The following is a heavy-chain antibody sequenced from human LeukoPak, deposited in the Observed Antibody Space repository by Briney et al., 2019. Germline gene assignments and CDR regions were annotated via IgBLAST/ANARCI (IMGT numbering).Heavy chain of an antibody. CDR3: AELGITMIGGV. D-gene: IGHD3-10*02. CDR1: EFSVGSNY. CDR2: IYSGGST. J-gene: IGHJ6*04. Sequence: GGSLRLSCAASEFSVGSNYMSWVRQAPGKGLEWVSLIYSGGSTNYADSVKGRFTISRDNAKNSLYLQMNSLRAEDTAVYYGAELGITMIGGVWGKGTTVTISS. V-gene: IGHV3-66*01.